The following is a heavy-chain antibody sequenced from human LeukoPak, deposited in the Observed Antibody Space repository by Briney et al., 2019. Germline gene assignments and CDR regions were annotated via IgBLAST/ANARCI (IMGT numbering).Heavy chain of an antibody. J-gene: IGHJ4*02. D-gene: IGHD6-13*01. CDR3: ARVTGYVMEDYFDY. V-gene: IGHV4-34*01. CDR2: INNSGST. CDR1: GGSFSGYY. Sequence: SETLSLTCVVPGGSFSGYYWSWIRQPPGKGLEWIGEINNSGSTNYNPSLKSRVTISVDTSKNQFSLRLSSVTAADTAVYYCARVTGYVMEDYFDYWGQGTLVTVSS.